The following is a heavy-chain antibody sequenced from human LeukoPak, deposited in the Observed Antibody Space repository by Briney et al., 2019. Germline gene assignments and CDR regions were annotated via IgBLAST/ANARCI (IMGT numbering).Heavy chain of an antibody. V-gene: IGHV4-59*01. Sequence: PSETLSLTCTVSGGSISSYYWSWIRQPPGKGLEWIGYTYYSGSTNYNPSLKSRVTISVDTSKNQFSLKLSSVTAADTAVYYCARGGYCSSTSCYLVFDPWGQGTLVTVSS. CDR3: ARGGYCSSTSCYLVFDP. CDR1: GGSISSYY. D-gene: IGHD2-2*01. J-gene: IGHJ5*02. CDR2: TYYSGST.